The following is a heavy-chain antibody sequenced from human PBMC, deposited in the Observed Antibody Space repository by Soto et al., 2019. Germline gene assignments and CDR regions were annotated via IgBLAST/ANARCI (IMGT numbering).Heavy chain of an antibody. D-gene: IGHD3-10*01. CDR1: GGTFSSYA. Sequence: SVKVSCKASGGTFSSYAISWVRQAPGQGLEWMGGIIPIFGTANYAQKFQGRVTITADESTSTAYMELSSLRSEDTAVYYCASLPSYYYGSGSYHSYWFDPWGQGTLVTVSS. CDR3: ASLPSYYYGSGSYHSYWFDP. V-gene: IGHV1-69*13. J-gene: IGHJ5*02. CDR2: IIPIFGTA.